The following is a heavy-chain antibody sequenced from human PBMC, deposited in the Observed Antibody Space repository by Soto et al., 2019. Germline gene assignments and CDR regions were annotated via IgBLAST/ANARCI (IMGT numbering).Heavy chain of an antibody. D-gene: IGHD6-19*01. CDR2: IYYSGST. V-gene: IGHV4-39*01. Sequence: SETLSLTCTVSGGSISSSSNYWGWIRQPPGKGLEWIGSIYYSGSTYYNPSLKSRVTISVDTSKNQFSLKLSSVTAADTAVYYCARRIAVAGLDAFDIWGQGTMVTVSS. CDR1: GGSISSSSNY. J-gene: IGHJ3*02. CDR3: ARRIAVAGLDAFDI.